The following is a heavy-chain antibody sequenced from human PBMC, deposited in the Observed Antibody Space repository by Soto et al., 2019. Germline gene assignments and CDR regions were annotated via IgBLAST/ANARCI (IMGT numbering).Heavy chain of an antibody. CDR2: ISNQSYKERT. J-gene: IGHJ4*02. Sequence: SLRHSCRGSGFPFDDCSINLVRLAPAKGPEWVGLISNQSYKERTEYAAAVKVRFTISGDTSKLIAYLQMXSVNIEDSSVYYGSAADSPHTAYFSLHWGQGT. D-gene: IGHD2-21*01. CDR3: SAADSPHTAYFSLH. V-gene: IGHV3-49*04. CDR1: GFPFDDCS.